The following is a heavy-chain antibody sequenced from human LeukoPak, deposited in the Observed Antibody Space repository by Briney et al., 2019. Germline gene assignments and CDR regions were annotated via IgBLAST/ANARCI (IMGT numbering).Heavy chain of an antibody. V-gene: IGHV4-39*01. CDR2: IYYSGST. D-gene: IGHD3-10*01. J-gene: IGHJ5*02. CDR3: ARQDLWFGELSGWFGP. CDR1: GGSISSSSYY. Sequence: KPSETLSLTCTVSGGSISSSSYYWGWIRQPPGKGLEWIGSIYYSGSTYYNPSLKSRVTISVDTSKNQFSLKLSSVTAADTAVYYCARQDLWFGELSGWFGPWGQGTLVTVSS.